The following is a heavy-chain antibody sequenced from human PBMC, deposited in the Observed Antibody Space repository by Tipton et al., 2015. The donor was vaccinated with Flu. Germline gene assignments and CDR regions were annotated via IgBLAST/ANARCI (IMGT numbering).Heavy chain of an antibody. V-gene: IGHV4-34*01. CDR3: ARGLHGSRSYQRRYFDS. Sequence: GLVKPSETLSLTCTVSGYSITRAYYWSWIRQPPGKGLEWIGEINHSGSTNYNPSLKSRVTLSVDTSKNQFSLKLNSVTAADTAVYYCARGLHGSRSYQRRYFDSWGQGTLVTVSS. D-gene: IGHD3-10*01. CDR2: INHSGST. J-gene: IGHJ4*02. CDR1: GYSITRAYY.